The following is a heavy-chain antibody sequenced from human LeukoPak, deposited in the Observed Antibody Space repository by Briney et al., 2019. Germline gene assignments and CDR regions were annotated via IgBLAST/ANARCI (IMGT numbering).Heavy chain of an antibody. CDR1: GVSISSSSYY. V-gene: IGHV4-39*01. Sequence: SETLSLTCTVSGVSISSSSYYWGWIRQPPGKGLEWIGSIYDSGHTFYNPSLKSRVTISVDTSKNQFSMKLNSVTAADTAVYYCLVAGTTGSFGGLTQRARWRDFDYWGQGTLVTVSS. CDR2: IYDSGHT. CDR3: LVAGTTGSFGGLTQRARWRDFDY. D-gene: IGHD6-19*01. J-gene: IGHJ4*02.